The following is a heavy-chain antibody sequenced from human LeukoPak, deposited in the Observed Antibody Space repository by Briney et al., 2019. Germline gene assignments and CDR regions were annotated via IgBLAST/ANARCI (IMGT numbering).Heavy chain of an antibody. V-gene: IGHV3-30*19. CDR2: ISYDGSNK. Sequence: GGSLRLSCAASGFTFSSYGMHWVRQAPGKGLEWVAVISYDGSNKYYADSVRGRFTISRDNYKNTLYLQMNSLRAEDTAVYFCASGKYRYGDNWFDPWGQGTLVAVSS. D-gene: IGHD5-18*01. CDR1: GFTFSSYG. J-gene: IGHJ5*02. CDR3: ASGKYRYGDNWFDP.